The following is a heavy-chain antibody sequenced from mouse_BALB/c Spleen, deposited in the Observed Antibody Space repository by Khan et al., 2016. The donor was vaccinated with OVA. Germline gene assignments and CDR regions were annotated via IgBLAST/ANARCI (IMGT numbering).Heavy chain of an antibody. V-gene: IGHV1-59*01. J-gene: IGHJ3*01. CDR1: GYTFTSYW. CDR2: IDPYDSET. CDR3: ARNTFAY. Sequence: QVQLQQSGTELVRPGTSVRLSCKASGYTFTSYWMNWIKQRPEQGLEWIGRIDPYDSETHYNQKFKDKAILTVDTSSNTAYMHLSSLTSEDSAVYYCARNTFAYWGQGTLVTVAA.